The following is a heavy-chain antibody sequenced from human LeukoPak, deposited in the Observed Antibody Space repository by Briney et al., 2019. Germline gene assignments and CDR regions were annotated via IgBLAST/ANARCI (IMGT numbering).Heavy chain of an antibody. Sequence: GGSLRLSCAASGFTFSSYSMSWVRQAPGKGLEWVASLTYTSRASDYADSVKGGFTISRDNVKNSLYLQMDSLRAEDTAVYYCARAYCSSGGCFGWGQGTLVTVSS. CDR2: LTYTSRAS. D-gene: IGHD2-15*01. CDR1: GFTFSSYS. J-gene: IGHJ4*02. CDR3: ARAYCSSGGCFG. V-gene: IGHV3-48*01.